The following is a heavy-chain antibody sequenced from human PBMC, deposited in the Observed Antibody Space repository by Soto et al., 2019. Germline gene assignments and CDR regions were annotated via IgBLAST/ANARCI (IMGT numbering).Heavy chain of an antibody. D-gene: IGHD3-10*01. CDR2: IDGGNGDT. CDR1: GYTFTTYA. CDR3: ATNYYGSGSWFP. Sequence: QVQLVQSGPEVRKPGASVKVSCKASGYTFTTYAMHWVRQAPGQRPEWMGWIDGGNGDTKYSQKFQGSVTITRDTSANTAYMELNSLRSEDTAMYYCATNYYGSGSWFPWGQGSLVTVSS. V-gene: IGHV1-3*01. J-gene: IGHJ5*02.